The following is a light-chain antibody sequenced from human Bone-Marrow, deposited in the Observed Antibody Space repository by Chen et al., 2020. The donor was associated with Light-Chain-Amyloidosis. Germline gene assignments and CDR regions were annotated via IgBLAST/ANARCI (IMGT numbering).Light chain of an antibody. V-gene: IGKV1-33*01. Sequence: DIQMTQSPSSLSASVGDRVIISCQASQDIITSLNWFQLKPGKAPKLLIYDASNLQTGVPSRFTGSGSGTHFTLAISSLHPDDIATYYCHQYENLPFTFVPGTKVEMK. CDR3: HQYENLPFT. CDR1: QDIITS. CDR2: DAS. J-gene: IGKJ3*01.